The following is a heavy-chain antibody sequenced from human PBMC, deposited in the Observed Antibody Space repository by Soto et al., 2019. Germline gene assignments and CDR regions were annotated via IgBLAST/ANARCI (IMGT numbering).Heavy chain of an antibody. Sequence: QVQLQESGPGLVKPSQTLSLTCTVSGGSTSSDNYWSWIRQPPGKGLEWIGHIYYSGNTDYNPSPKSRFAISIDTSKNQFSLKLSSVTAADTAVYFCAREGGESSDGLYYFDSWGQGSLVTVSS. V-gene: IGHV4-30-4*01. CDR1: GGSTSSDNY. CDR3: AREGGESSDGLYYFDS. D-gene: IGHD3-16*01. J-gene: IGHJ4*02. CDR2: IYYSGNT.